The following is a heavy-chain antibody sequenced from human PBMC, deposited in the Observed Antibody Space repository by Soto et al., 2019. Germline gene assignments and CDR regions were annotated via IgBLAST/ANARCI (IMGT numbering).Heavy chain of an antibody. CDR2: INHSGST. D-gene: IGHD3-22*01. V-gene: IGHV4-34*01. CDR3: ARERRYDSSGYYSRPIDY. CDR1: GGSFSGYY. J-gene: IGHJ4*02. Sequence: LSLTCAVYGGSFSGYYWSWIRQPPGKGLEWIGEINHSGSTNYNPSLKSRVTISVDTSKNQFSLKLSSVTAADTAVYYCARERRYDSSGYYSRPIDYWGQGTLVTVSS.